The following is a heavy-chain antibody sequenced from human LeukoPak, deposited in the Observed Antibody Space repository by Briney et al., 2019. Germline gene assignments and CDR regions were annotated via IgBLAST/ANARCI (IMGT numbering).Heavy chain of an antibody. Sequence: PSETLSLTCTVSGGSISSGDYYWSWIRQPPGKGLEWIGYIYYSGSTNYNPSLKSRVTISVDTSKNQFSLKLSSVTAADTAVYYCARGTRVGFIAARRPYYYGMDVWGQGTTVTVSS. CDR2: IYYSGST. CDR1: GGSISSGDYY. V-gene: IGHV4-61*08. CDR3: ARGTRVGFIAARRPYYYGMDV. J-gene: IGHJ6*02. D-gene: IGHD6-6*01.